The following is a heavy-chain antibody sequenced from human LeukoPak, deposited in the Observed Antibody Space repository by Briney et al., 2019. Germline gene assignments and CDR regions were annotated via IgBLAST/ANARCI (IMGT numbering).Heavy chain of an antibody. D-gene: IGHD5-18*01. J-gene: IGHJ4*02. Sequence: SETLSLTCTVSGGSISSGGYYWSWIRQPPGKGLEWIGYIYQSGSTYYNPSLKSRVTISVDTSKNQFTLKLSSVTAADTAVYYCARRRVGYSYGYRGYFDYWGQGTLVTVSS. V-gene: IGHV4-30-2*01. CDR1: GGSISSGGYY. CDR2: IYQSGST. CDR3: ARRRVGYSYGYRGYFDY.